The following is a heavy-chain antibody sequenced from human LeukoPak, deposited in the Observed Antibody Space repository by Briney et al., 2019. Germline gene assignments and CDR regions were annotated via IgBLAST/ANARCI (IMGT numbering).Heavy chain of an antibody. CDR2: MNPNSGAT. CDR1: GYTFTGYY. V-gene: IGHV1-2*02. J-gene: IGHJ6*02. CDR3: ARYRDYYGMDV. D-gene: IGHD3-16*02. Sequence: ASVKVSCKASGYTFTGYYMHWVRQAPGQGLEWTGWMNPNSGATNYAQNFQGRVTMTRDTSISTAYMEVSRLRSDDTAVYYCARYRDYYGMDVWGQGTTVTVSS.